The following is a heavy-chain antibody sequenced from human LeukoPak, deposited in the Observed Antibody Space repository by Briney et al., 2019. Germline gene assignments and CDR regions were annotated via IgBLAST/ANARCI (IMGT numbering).Heavy chain of an antibody. CDR1: GFTVSSNY. D-gene: IGHD1-26*01. Sequence: GGSLRLSCAASGFTVSSNYMSWVRQAPGKGLEWVSVIYSGGSTYYADSVKGRFTISRGNSKNTLYLQMNSLRAEDTAVYYSAKVMGIYYSSLSSGAFDYWGQGTLVTVSS. CDR3: AKVMGIYYSSLSSGAFDY. J-gene: IGHJ4*02. CDR2: IYSGGST. V-gene: IGHV3-53*05.